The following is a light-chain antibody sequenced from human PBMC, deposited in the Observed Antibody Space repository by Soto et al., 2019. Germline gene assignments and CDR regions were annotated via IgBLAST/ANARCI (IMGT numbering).Light chain of an antibody. CDR2: GYT. J-gene: IGLJ1*01. CDR3: QSYDSSLSGYV. CDR1: SSNIGAGYD. Sequence: QSVLTQPPSVSGAPGQRVTISCTGSSSNIGAGYDVHWYQQVPGTAPKLLIFGYTSRPSGVPDRFSGSKSGTSASLAITGLQAEDEADYYCQSYDSSLSGYVFGTGTKLTVL. V-gene: IGLV1-40*01.